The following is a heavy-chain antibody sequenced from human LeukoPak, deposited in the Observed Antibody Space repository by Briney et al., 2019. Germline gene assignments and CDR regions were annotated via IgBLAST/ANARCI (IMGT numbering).Heavy chain of an antibody. CDR3: ARDKSGYSGYEHNWFDP. CDR1: GGSISSGSYY. Sequence: SETLSLTCTVSGGSISSGSYYWSWLRQPTGKGLEWVGRIYTSGSTNYNPSLKSRVTISVNTSKNQFHLKLSSVPAADTAVHYCARDKSGYSGYEHNWFDPWGQGTLVSVP. V-gene: IGHV4-61*02. D-gene: IGHD5-12*01. J-gene: IGHJ5*02. CDR2: IYTSGST.